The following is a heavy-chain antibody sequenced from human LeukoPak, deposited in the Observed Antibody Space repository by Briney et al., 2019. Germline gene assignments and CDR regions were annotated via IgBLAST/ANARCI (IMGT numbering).Heavy chain of an antibody. D-gene: IGHD3-3*01. CDR1: GYTFTNYG. Sequence: ASVNVSCKSSGYTFTNYGISWVRQAPGQGLEWMGWISGYSGNTIYAQKLRGRVTMTTDTSTSTAYMDLRSLISDDTAIYYCARDASADYYYGMDVWGQGTTVTVSS. CDR3: ARDASADYYYGMDV. V-gene: IGHV1-18*01. CDR2: ISGYSGNT. J-gene: IGHJ6*02.